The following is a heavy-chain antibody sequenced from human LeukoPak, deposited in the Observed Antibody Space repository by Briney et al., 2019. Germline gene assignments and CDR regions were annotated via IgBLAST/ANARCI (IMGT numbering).Heavy chain of an antibody. V-gene: IGHV3-74*01. J-gene: IGHJ3*02. Sequence: PGGSLRLSCAASGFTFSSYWMHWVRQAPGKGLVWVSRINSDGSSTSYADSVKGRFTISRDNAKNTLYLQMNSLRAEDTAVYYCARESVYDSSGYYFGHDAFDIWGQGTMVTVSS. CDR1: GFTFSSYW. CDR3: ARESVYDSSGYYFGHDAFDI. CDR2: INSDGSST. D-gene: IGHD3-22*01.